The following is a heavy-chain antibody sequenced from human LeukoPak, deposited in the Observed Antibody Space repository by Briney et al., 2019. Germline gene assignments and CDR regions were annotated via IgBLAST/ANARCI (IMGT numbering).Heavy chain of an antibody. Sequence: ASVKVSNKVSGYILTELSMLWVRQAPGKGLEWMGGSDPEDGETIYAQKLQGRVTMTEDTSTDTAYMELSSLRSEDTAVYYYAIIFLYGSGLGYYYGMDDWGQGTTVTVSS. CDR1: GYILTELS. D-gene: IGHD3-10*01. V-gene: IGHV1-24*01. CDR2: SDPEDGET. CDR3: AIIFLYGSGLGYYYGMDD. J-gene: IGHJ6*02.